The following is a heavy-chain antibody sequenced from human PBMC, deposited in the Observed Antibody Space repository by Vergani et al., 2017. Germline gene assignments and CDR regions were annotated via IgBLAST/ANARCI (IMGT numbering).Heavy chain of an antibody. CDR3: ARSIAAAGPIDY. D-gene: IGHD6-13*01. V-gene: IGHV1-69*01. Sequence: QVQLVQSGAEVKKPGSSVKVSCKASGGTFSSYAISWVRQAPGQGLEWMGGIIPIFGTANYAQKFQGIVTITADESTSTAYMELSSLRSEYTAVYYCARSIAAAGPIDYWGQGTLVTVSS. CDR1: GGTFSSYA. J-gene: IGHJ4*02. CDR2: IIPIFGTA.